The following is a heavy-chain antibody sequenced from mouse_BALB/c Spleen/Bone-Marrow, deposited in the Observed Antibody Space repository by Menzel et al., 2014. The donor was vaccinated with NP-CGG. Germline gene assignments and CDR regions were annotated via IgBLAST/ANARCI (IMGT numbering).Heavy chain of an antibody. D-gene: IGHD2-1*01. V-gene: IGHV1S130*01. CDR1: GYTFTSSW. CDR3: AREKIYGNYLWYFDV. Sequence: QVQLQQSGSVLVRPGASVKLSCKASGYTFTSSWMHWAKQRPGQGLEWIGEIHPNSGNTNYNEKFKGKATLTVDTSSSTAYVDLSSLTSEDSAVYYCAREKIYGNYLWYFDVWGVGTTVTVSS. CDR2: IHPNSGNT. J-gene: IGHJ1*01.